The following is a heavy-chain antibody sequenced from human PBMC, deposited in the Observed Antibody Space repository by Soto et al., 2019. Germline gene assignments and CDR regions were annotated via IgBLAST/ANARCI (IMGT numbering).Heavy chain of an antibody. D-gene: IGHD4-17*01. CDR2: IYYSGST. J-gene: IGHJ3*02. V-gene: IGHV4-31*03. CDR3: ARDLGDDYGDYLGAFDI. Sequence: TSETLSLTCTVSGGSISSGGYYWSWIRQHPGKGLEWIGYIYYSGSTYYNPSLKSRVTISVDTSKNQFSLKLSSVTAADTAVYYCARDLGDDYGDYLGAFDIWGQGTMVTVSS. CDR1: GGSISSGGYY.